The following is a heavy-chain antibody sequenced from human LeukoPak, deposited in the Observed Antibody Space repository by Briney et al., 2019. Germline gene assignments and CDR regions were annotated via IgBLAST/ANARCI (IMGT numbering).Heavy chain of an antibody. J-gene: IGHJ4*02. V-gene: IGHV3-23*01. CDR3: AKPAISSRGWYYDY. CDR2: INDSGGST. Sequence: GGSLRLSCAASGFTVSSKYMSWVRQAPGKGLEWVSAINDSGGSTYYADSVKGRFTISRDNSKNTLYLQMNSLRAEDTAVYYCAKPAISSRGWYYDYWGQGTLVTVSS. CDR1: GFTVSSKY. D-gene: IGHD6-19*01.